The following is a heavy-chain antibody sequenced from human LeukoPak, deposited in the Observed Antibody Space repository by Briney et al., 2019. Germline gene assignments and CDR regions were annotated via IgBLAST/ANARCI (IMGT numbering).Heavy chain of an antibody. V-gene: IGHV4-59*01. CDR2: VSYTGST. J-gene: IGHJ4*02. CDR1: GGSISSSY. D-gene: IGHD3-10*01. CDR3: ARDFWGSGQGGFDY. Sequence: SETLSLTCTVSGGSISSSYWSWIRQPPGKGLEWIAYVSYTGSTNYNPSLKSRLTISIDTSKNQFSLKLSSVTAADTALYYCARDFWGSGQGGFDYWGQGTLVTVSS.